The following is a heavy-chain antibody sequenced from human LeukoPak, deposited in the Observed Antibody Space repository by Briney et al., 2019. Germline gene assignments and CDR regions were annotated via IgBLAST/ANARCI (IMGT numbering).Heavy chain of an antibody. CDR2: ITGSADLI. CDR3: AKDQIVIHGGMDV. J-gene: IGHJ6*02. V-gene: IGHV3-23*01. Sequence: GGSLRLSCAASGFTFSNYAMNWVRQAPGKGLEWVSVITGSADLIYYADSVKGRFTISRDNSKNTLYLQMNSLRAEDTAVYYCAKDQIVIHGGMDVWGQGTTVTVSS. CDR1: GFTFSNYA. D-gene: IGHD2-15*01.